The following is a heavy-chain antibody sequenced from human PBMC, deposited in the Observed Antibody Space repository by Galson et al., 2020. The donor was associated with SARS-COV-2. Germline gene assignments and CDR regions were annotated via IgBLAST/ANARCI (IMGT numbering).Heavy chain of an antibody. CDR1: GGSISSYY. CDR2: IYTSGST. D-gene: IGHD2-15*01. V-gene: IGHV4-4*07. CDR3: ARSYCSGGSCYLWGWFDP. J-gene: IGHJ5*02. Sequence: ETSETLSLTCTVSGGSISSYYWSWIRQPAGKGLEWIGRIYTSGSTNYNPSLKSRVTMSVDTSKNQFSLKLSSVTAADTAVYYCARSYCSGGSCYLWGWFDPWGQGTLVTVSS.